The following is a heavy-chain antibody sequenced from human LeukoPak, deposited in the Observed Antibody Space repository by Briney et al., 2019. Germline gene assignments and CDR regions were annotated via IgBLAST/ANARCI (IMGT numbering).Heavy chain of an antibody. CDR1: GFTFSSYG. D-gene: IGHD2-21*02. J-gene: IGHJ4*02. V-gene: IGHV3-30*18. Sequence: GGSLRLSCAASGFTFSSYGMHWVRQAPGKGLEWVAVISYDGSNKYYADSVKGRFTISRDNSKNTLYLQMNSLRAEDTAVYYCAKLDGGNSEGYFDYWGQGTLVAVSS. CDR2: ISYDGSNK. CDR3: AKLDGGNSEGYFDY.